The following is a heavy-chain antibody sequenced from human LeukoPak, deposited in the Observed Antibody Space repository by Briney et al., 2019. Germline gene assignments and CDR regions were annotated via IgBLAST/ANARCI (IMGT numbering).Heavy chain of an antibody. CDR2: INHSGST. D-gene: IGHD6-6*01. Sequence: SETLSLTCAVYGGSFSGYYWSWIRQPPGKGLEWIGEINHSGSTNYNLSLKSRVTISVDTSKNQFSLKLSSVTAADMAVYYCARGPMSGEYSSSSVRFDPWGQGTLVTVSS. J-gene: IGHJ5*02. CDR3: ARGPMSGEYSSSSVRFDP. V-gene: IGHV4-34*01. CDR1: GGSFSGYY.